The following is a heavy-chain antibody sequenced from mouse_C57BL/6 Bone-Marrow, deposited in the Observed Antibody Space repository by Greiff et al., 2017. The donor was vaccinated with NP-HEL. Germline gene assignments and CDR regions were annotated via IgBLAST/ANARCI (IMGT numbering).Heavy chain of an antibody. V-gene: IGHV1-64*01. J-gene: IGHJ2*01. CDR1: GYTFTSYW. D-gene: IGHD1-1*01. Sequence: QVQLQQPGAELVKPGASVKLSCKASGYTFTSYWMHWVKQRPGQGLEWIGMIHPNSGSTNYNEKFKSKATLTVDKSSSTAYMQLSSLTSEDSAVYYCARRFLYYYGSSYGYWGQGTTLTVSS. CDR2: IHPNSGST. CDR3: ARRFLYYYGSSYGY.